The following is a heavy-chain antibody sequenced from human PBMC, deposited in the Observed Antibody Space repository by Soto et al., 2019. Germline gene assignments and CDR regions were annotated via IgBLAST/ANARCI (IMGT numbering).Heavy chain of an antibody. D-gene: IGHD3-9*01. Sequence: TLSLTCTVSGASISSYYWSWNRQPPGKGLEWIGYVHSSGSTNYDPSLKSRLTISIDTSKNQFSLKLSSVTAADTAVYYCARQNYDILTGYTSYCDYWGQGTLVTVYS. CDR1: GASISSYY. J-gene: IGHJ4*02. CDR3: ARQNYDILTGYTSYCDY. CDR2: VHSSGST. V-gene: IGHV4-59*08.